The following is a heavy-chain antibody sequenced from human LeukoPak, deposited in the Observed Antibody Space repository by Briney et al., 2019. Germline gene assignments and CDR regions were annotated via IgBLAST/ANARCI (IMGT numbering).Heavy chain of an antibody. V-gene: IGHV3-7*03. CDR1: GFTFSSYW. Sequence: GGSLRLSCAASGFTFSSYWMSWVRQAPGKGLEWVANIKQDGSEKYYVDSVKGRFTISRDNAKNSLYLRMNSLRAEDTAVYYCARDGGSYLFDYWGQGTLVTVSS. D-gene: IGHD1-26*01. J-gene: IGHJ4*02. CDR2: IKQDGSEK. CDR3: ARDGGSYLFDY.